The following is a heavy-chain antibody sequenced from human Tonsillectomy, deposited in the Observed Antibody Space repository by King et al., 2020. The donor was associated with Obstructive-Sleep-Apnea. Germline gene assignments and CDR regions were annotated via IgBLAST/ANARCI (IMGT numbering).Heavy chain of an antibody. J-gene: IGHJ5*02. CDR3: ARSPWNDTPRDTWFAP. CDR2: INTDTGAA. D-gene: IGHD1-1*01. Sequence: AQLVQSGSELKKSGASVKVSCKASGYGFTTYPINWVKQAPGQGLEWMGWINTDTGAAFYAQGFTRRYVFSLDTSVTTAYLEITSLKTDDTAVYFCARSPWNDTPRDTWFAPWGQGTLVTVSS. CDR1: GYGFTTYP. V-gene: IGHV7-4-1*02.